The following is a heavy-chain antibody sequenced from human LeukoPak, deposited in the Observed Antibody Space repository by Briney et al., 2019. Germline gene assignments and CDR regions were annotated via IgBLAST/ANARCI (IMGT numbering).Heavy chain of an antibody. V-gene: IGHV1-69*13. CDR2: IIPIFGTA. J-gene: IGHJ6*02. D-gene: IGHD4-17*01. CDR3: ARDNYGDYHQAGYYGMDV. Sequence: VASVKVSCKASGGTFSSYAISWVRQAPGQGLEWMGGIIPIFGTANYAQKFQGRVTITADESTSTAYMELSSLRSEDTAVYYCARDNYGDYHQAGYYGMDVWGQGTTVTVSS. CDR1: GGTFSSYA.